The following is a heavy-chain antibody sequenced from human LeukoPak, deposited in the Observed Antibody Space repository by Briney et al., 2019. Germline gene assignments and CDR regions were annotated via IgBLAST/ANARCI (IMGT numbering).Heavy chain of an antibody. CDR2: IYYSGGT. Sequence: PSETLSLTCTVSGGSINYYYWMWIRQPPGKGLEWIGYIYYSGGTHYNPSLKSQVTISVDKSKNQFSLKLSFVTAADTAMYYCARSDYHNSGSHTVFDAFDIWGQGTRVTVSS. J-gene: IGHJ3*02. V-gene: IGHV4-59*01. D-gene: IGHD3-10*01. CDR1: GGSINYYY. CDR3: ARSDYHNSGSHTVFDAFDI.